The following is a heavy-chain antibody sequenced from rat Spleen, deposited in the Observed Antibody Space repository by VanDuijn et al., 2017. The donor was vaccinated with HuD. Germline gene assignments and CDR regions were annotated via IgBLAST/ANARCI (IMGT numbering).Heavy chain of an antibody. J-gene: IGHJ2*01. CDR2: ISTSGGST. Sequence: EVQLVESGGGLVQPGRSMKLSCAASGFTFSSFPMAWVRQAPPKGPEWVATISTSGGSTYYRDSVKGRFTISRNNAKSTLYLQMNSLRSEDTATYYCTRNWDYWGQGVMVTVSS. D-gene: IGHD5-1*01. CDR1: GFTFSSFP. CDR3: TRNWDY. V-gene: IGHV5-46*01.